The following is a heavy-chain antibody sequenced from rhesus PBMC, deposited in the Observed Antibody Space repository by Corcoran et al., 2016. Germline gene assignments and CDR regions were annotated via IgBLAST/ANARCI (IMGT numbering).Heavy chain of an antibody. CDR2: IYWDEDK. CDR3: ARISYYSGSYPPVDYFDY. J-gene: IGHJ4*01. D-gene: IGHD3-16*01. CDR1: GFSLPTSGMG. V-gene: IGHV2-174*01. Sequence: QVTLKESGPALVKPTQTLTLTCTFSGFSLPTSGMGVGWIRQPPGKAVGGWALIYWDEDKRDSTSLKSRLTISKDTSKNQVVLSMTNMDPVDTATYYCARISYYSGSYPPVDYFDYWGQGVLVTVSS.